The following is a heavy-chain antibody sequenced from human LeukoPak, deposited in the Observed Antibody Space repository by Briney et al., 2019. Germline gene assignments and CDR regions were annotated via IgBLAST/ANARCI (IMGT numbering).Heavy chain of an antibody. CDR3: ARVVVGAKGDAFDI. D-gene: IGHD1-26*01. CDR1: GGSISSYY. CDR2: IYYSGST. V-gene: IGHV4-59*01. J-gene: IGHJ3*02. Sequence: SETLSLTCTVSGGSISSYYWSWIRQPPGKGLEWIGYIYYSGSTNYNPSLKSRVTISVDTSKNQFSLKLSSVTAADTAVYYCARVVVGAKGDAFDIWGQGTMVTVSS.